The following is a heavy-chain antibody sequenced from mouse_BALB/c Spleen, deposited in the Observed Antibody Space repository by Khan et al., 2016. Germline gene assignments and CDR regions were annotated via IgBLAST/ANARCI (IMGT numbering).Heavy chain of an antibody. J-gene: IGHJ4*01. CDR3: ARKGHRNSYTMDY. V-gene: IGHV5-17*02. Sequence: EVELVESGGGLVQPGGSRKLSCAASGFTISSFGMHWVRQAPEKGMEWVAYISSGSSTIYYEDTVKGRFTISRDNPKNTLFLQMTSLRSEDTAMYYWARKGHRNSYTMDYWGQGTSVTVSA. D-gene: IGHD2-10*01. CDR1: GFTISSFG. CDR2: ISSGSSTI.